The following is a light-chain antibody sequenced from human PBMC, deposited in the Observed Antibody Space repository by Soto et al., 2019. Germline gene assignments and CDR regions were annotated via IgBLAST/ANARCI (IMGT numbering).Light chain of an antibody. CDR2: GDN. CDR1: SSNIGANYD. CDR3: QSYDSSLNRV. Sequence: QSVLSQPPSVSGAPGQRITISCTGSSSNIGANYDVHWYRQVPGTAPKLLMSGDNNRPSGVADRFSGSKSGTSASLAITRLQAEDEAVYYCQSYDSSLNRVFGTGTKLTVL. J-gene: IGLJ1*01. V-gene: IGLV1-40*01.